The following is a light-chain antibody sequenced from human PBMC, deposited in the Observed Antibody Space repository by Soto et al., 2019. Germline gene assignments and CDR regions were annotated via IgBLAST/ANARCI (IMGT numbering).Light chain of an antibody. CDR3: QQYNSYSWT. CDR1: QSISSW. V-gene: IGKV1-5*03. Sequence: DIQMTQSPCSLSASVGDRVTITCRASQSISSWLAWYQQKPGKAPKLLIYKASSLESGVPSRFSGSGSGTEFTLTISSLQPDDFATYYCQQYNSYSWTFGQGTKVDI. J-gene: IGKJ1*01. CDR2: KAS.